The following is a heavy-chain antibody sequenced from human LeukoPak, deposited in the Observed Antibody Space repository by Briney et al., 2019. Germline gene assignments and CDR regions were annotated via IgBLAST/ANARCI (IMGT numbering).Heavy chain of an antibody. V-gene: IGHV4-34*01. CDR1: GGSFSGYY. CDR3: ARDCFTVYDY. D-gene: IGHD4-17*01. CDR2: INHSGST. Sequence: SETLSLTCAVYGGSFSGYYWSWIRQPPGKGLEWIGEINHSGSTNYNPSLKSRVTISVDTSKNQFSLKLSSVTAADTAVYYYARDCFTVYDYWGQGTLVTVSS. J-gene: IGHJ4*02.